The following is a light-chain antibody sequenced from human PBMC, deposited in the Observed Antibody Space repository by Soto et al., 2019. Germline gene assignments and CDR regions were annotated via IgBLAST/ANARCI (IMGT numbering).Light chain of an antibody. CDR1: QSISSY. V-gene: IGKV1-39*01. J-gene: IGKJ1*01. CDR3: QQSYSTPLT. CDR2: AAS. Sequence: DVQMTKTQSSLSASVGDRVTITCRASQSISSYLNWYQQNPGKAPKLLIYAASSLQSGVPSRFTGSGSGTDFTLTISSLQPEDFATYYCQQSYSTPLTFGPGSKVDI.